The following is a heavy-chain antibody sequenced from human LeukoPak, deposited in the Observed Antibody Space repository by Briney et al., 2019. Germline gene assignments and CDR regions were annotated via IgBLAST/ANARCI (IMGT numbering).Heavy chain of an antibody. J-gene: IGHJ4*02. CDR1: AGSISSHY. V-gene: IGHV4-59*11. CDR3: ATIKRGYIYGYFDF. Sequence: SETLSLTCTVPAGSISSHYWSWIRQPPGEGLEWIGYMYDSVRTKDNPSLKSRVTLSADTSKNQFSLRLSSVTAADTAVYYCATIKRGYIYGYFDFWGQGILVTVSS. D-gene: IGHD5-18*01. CDR2: MYDSVRT.